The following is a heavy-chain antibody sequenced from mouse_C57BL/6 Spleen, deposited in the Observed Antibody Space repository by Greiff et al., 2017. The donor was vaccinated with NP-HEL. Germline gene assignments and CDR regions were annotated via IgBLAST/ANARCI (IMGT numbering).Heavy chain of an antibody. D-gene: IGHD2-5*01. J-gene: IGHJ2*01. CDR1: GYAFSSYW. CDR3: ARRSSNYVFDY. CDR2: IYPGDGDT. V-gene: IGHV1-80*01. Sequence: VQLQQSGAELVKPGASVKISCKASGYAFSSYWMNWVKQRPGKGLAWIGQIYPGDGDTNYNGKFKGKATLTADKSSSTAYMQLSSLTSEDSAVYFCARRSSNYVFDYWGQGTTLTVSS.